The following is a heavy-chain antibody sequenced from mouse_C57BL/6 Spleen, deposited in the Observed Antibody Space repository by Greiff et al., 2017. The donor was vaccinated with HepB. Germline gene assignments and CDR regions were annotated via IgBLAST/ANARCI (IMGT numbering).Heavy chain of an antibody. V-gene: IGHV1-22*01. J-gene: IGHJ1*03. Sequence: VQLKESGPELVKPGASVKMSCKASGYTFTDYNMHWVKQSHGKSLEWIGYINPNNGGTSYNQKFKGKATLTVNKSSSTAYMELRSLTSEDSAVYYCARSAYYGTGYFDVWGTGTTVTVSS. D-gene: IGHD1-1*01. CDR1: GYTFTDYN. CDR3: ARSAYYGTGYFDV. CDR2: INPNNGGT.